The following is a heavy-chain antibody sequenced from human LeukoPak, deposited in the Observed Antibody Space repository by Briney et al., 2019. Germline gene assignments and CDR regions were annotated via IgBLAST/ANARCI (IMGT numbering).Heavy chain of an antibody. CDR2: IRSSSSYI. CDR3: ATKKGYCSGGSCYYWFDP. D-gene: IGHD2-15*01. J-gene: IGHJ5*02. Sequence: GGSLRLSCAASGFTFSSYSMNWVRQAPGKGLEWVSSIRSSSSYIYYADSVKGRFTISRDNAKNSLYLQMNSLRAEDTAVYYCATKKGYCSGGSCYYWFDPWGQGTLVTVSS. CDR1: GFTFSSYS. V-gene: IGHV3-21*01.